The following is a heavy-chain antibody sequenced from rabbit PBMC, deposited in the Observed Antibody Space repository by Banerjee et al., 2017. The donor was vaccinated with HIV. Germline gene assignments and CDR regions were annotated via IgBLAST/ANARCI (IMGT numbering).Heavy chain of an antibody. D-gene: IGHD4-1*01. J-gene: IGHJ4*01. CDR3: ARDLAGVIGWNFNL. CDR1: GFSFSSDA. CDR2: IDPVFGST. Sequence: QEQLVESGGGLVKPEGSLTLTCTASGFSFSSDAMCWVRQAPGKGLEWIGYIDPVFGSTYYASWVNGRFTVSSHNAQNTLYLELNSLTAADTATYLCARDLAGVIGWNFNLWGPGTLVTVS. V-gene: IGHV1S47*01.